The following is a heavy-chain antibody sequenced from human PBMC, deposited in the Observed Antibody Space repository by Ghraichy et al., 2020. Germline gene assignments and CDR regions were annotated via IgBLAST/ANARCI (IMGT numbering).Heavy chain of an antibody. Sequence: GESLNISCAVSGFTFSTYEMNWVRQVPGKGLEWVSYISRSGSTIYYADSVKGRFTISRDNAKNSLYLQMNSLRAEDTAVYYCARDGTVSVVPAELDYWGQGTLVTVSS. V-gene: IGHV3-48*03. CDR1: GFTFSTYE. CDR2: ISRSGSTI. CDR3: ARDGTVSVVPAELDY. J-gene: IGHJ4*02. D-gene: IGHD2-2*01.